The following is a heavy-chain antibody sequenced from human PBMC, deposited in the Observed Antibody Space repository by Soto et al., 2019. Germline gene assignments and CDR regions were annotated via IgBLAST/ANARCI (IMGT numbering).Heavy chain of an antibody. Sequence: SETLSLTCTVSGGSIISYYWSWIRQPPGKGLEWIGYIYDSGSTKYNPSLESRVTISVDTSNKKFSLKLASVTAADTAVYYCVRGRRYSSRLDAFGIWGQGTMVTVSS. J-gene: IGHJ3*02. V-gene: IGHV4-59*01. CDR2: IYDSGST. CDR1: GGSIISYY. D-gene: IGHD6-19*01. CDR3: VRGRRYSSRLDAFGI.